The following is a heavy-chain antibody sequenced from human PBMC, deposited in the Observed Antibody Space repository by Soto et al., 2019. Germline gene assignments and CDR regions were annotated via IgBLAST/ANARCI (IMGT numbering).Heavy chain of an antibody. D-gene: IGHD1-7*01. Sequence: KSSAASVKVSCKATGYTFTSYGISWVRQAPGQGLEWMGWISAYNGNTNYAQKLQGRVTMTTDTSTSTAYMELRSLRSDDTAVYYCARDLYNWNLNDAFDIWGQGTMVTLSS. CDR1: GYTFTSYG. CDR2: ISAYNGNT. CDR3: ARDLYNWNLNDAFDI. V-gene: IGHV1-18*01. J-gene: IGHJ3*02.